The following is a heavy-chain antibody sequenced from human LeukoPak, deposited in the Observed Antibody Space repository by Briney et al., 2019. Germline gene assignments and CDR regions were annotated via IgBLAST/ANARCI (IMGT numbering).Heavy chain of an antibody. CDR1: GYTFTSYG. J-gene: IGHJ4*02. D-gene: IGHD5/OR15-5a*01. V-gene: IGHV1-18*01. CDR3: ARGGEVDLMSTISPFDS. Sequence: GASVKVSCKASGYTFTSYGITWVRQAPGQGLEWLAWISPYNGHTNYAQNLQGRVSLTTDTSTGTAYMNLRSLRSDDTAVYYCARGGEVDLMSTISPFDSWGQGTLVTVSS. CDR2: ISPYNGHT.